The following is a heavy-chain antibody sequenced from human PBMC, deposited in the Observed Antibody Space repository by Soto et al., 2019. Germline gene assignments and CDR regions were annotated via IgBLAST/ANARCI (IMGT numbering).Heavy chain of an antibody. Sequence: SETLSLTSTVSGGSISSGDYYWTWIRQPPGKGLEWIGYIYYSGSTYYNPSLKSRVTISVDTSKNQFSQKLSSVTAADTAVYYCARYGRSSGYYFFDSWGQGTLVTVSS. CDR1: GGSISSGDYY. D-gene: IGHD3-22*01. CDR3: ARYGRSSGYYFFDS. V-gene: IGHV4-30-4*08. J-gene: IGHJ4*02. CDR2: IYYSGST.